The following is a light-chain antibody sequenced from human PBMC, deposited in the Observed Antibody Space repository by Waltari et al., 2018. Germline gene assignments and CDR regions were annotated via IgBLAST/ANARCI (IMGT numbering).Light chain of an antibody. V-gene: IGLV2-14*01. J-gene: IGLJ2*01. CDR1: SSDVGGYNF. CDR2: DVT. Sequence: QSALTQPASVSGSPGQSIILSCTGTSSDVGGYNFVSWYQQHPGKAPKLMIYDVTKRPSGVSDRFSGSKSGNTASLTISGLQAEDEADYYCSSYTSSSTRGVVFGGWTKVTVI. CDR3: SSYTSSSTRGVV.